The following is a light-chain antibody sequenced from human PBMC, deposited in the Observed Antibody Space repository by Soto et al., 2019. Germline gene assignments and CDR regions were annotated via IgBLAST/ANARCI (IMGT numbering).Light chain of an antibody. V-gene: IGKV2-28*01. Sequence: DIVLTQSPLSLPVTPGEPASISCRSSQSLLHSNGNIYLDWYLQKPGQSPQLLIYLGSIRASGVADRFSGSGSGTDFTLQITRVDAEDVGVYYCMQAIQAPRTFDLGTKVAIK. CDR1: QSLLHSNGNIY. CDR2: LGS. CDR3: MQAIQAPRT. J-gene: IGKJ1*01.